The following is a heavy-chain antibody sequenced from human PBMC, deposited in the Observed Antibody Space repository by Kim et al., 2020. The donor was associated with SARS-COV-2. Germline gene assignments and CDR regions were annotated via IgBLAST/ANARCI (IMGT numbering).Heavy chain of an antibody. CDR2: KT. CDR3: SGDNDEFGLDY. D-gene: IGHD3-10*01. V-gene: IGHV3-33*03. Sequence: KTYCADSVKDRFTISKDASKKTLTLQMNSRRVDDTAVYFCSGDNDEFGLDYWGQGTLVSVSS. J-gene: IGHJ4*02.